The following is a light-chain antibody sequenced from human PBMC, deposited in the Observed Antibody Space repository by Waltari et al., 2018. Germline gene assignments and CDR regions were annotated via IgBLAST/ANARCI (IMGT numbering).Light chain of an antibody. V-gene: IGLV2-8*01. CDR3: SAYTGTSWV. J-gene: IGLJ3*02. CDR2: EVS. Sequence: QSALTQPPSASGSPGQSVTISCTGTSSDVGAYNYVSWYQQHPGKAPILLIFEVSDRLAGVPVRCAGSKSGNAASLTVSGLQADDEGDYYCSAYTGTSWVFGGGTKLTVL. CDR1: SSDVGAYNY.